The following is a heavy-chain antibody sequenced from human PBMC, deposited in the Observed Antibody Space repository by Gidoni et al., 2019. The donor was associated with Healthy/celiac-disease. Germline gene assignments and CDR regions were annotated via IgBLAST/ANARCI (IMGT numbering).Heavy chain of an antibody. Sequence: QVQLVQSGAEVKKPGASVKVSCKASGYTFTSYDINWVRQATGQGLEWMGWMNPNSGNTGYAQKFQGRVTMTRNTSISTAYMELSSLRSEDTAVYYCARGVVVPAAIFGYYYYMDVWGKGTTVTVSS. CDR1: GYTFTSYD. V-gene: IGHV1-8*01. D-gene: IGHD2-2*02. CDR2: MNPNSGNT. CDR3: ARGVVVPAAIFGYYYYMDV. J-gene: IGHJ6*03.